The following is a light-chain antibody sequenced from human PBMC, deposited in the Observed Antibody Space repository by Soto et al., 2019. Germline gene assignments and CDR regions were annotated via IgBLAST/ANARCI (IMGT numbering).Light chain of an antibody. CDR2: GAS. J-gene: IGKJ4*01. Sequence: EIVLTQSPGTLSLSPGERATLSCRASHSVSSSYLAWYQQKPGQAPRLLIYGASSRATGIPDRFSGSGSGTEFTLTISRLEPEDFAVYYCQQYSSLPLTFGGGTKVEIK. V-gene: IGKV3-20*01. CDR1: HSVSSSY. CDR3: QQYSSLPLT.